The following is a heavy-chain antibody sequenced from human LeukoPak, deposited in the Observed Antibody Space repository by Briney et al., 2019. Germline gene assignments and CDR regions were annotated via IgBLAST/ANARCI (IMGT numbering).Heavy chain of an antibody. D-gene: IGHD6-13*01. CDR3: ARVGYSSSWRERYKYYFDY. CDR2: ISSSSSYI. Sequence: GGSLRLSCAASGFTFSSFGMNWVRQAPGKGLEWVSSISSSSSYIYYADSVKGRFTISRDNAKNSLYLQMNSLRAEDTAMYYCARVGYSSSWRERYKYYFDYWGQGTLVTVSS. V-gene: IGHV3-21*01. CDR1: GFTFSSFG. J-gene: IGHJ4*02.